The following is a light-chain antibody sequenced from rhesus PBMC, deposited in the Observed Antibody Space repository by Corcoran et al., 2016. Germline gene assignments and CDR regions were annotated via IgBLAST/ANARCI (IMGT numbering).Light chain of an antibody. CDR1: QSVGSS. V-gene: IGKV3-53*01. CDR3: PKYSRSPYN. CDR2: GAS. Sequence: QVILTQSPATLSLSPGERATLSCRASQSVGSSVAWYQQKPGQAPRLLIYGASKRATGIPDRFSGSGSGTEFTLSISSLEPADFAVYYCPKYSRSPYNFGQGTKVEIK. J-gene: IGKJ2*01.